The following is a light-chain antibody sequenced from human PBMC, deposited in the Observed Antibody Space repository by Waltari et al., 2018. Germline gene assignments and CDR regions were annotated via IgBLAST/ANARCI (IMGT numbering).Light chain of an antibody. V-gene: IGLV2-14*03. CDR1: SSDVGAYSY. Sequence: QSALTQPASVSGSPGQSITIPCTGTSSDVGAYSYVSWYQQHPGKAPKLLIYDANTRPSGVSNRFAGSKAGNTASLTISGLQAEDEADYYCSSYTSSTTLFGGGTKLTVL. CDR3: SSYTSSTTL. CDR2: DAN. J-gene: IGLJ2*01.